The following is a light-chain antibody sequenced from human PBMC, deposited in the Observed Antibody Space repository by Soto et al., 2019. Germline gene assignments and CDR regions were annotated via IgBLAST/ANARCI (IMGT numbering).Light chain of an antibody. CDR1: QSVNSN. J-gene: IGKJ1*01. CDR2: GAS. Sequence: ERVMTQSPATLSVSPGERATLSCRASQSVNSNLVWYQQKPGQAPRLLIYGASTRATGIPTRFSGSGSGTDFTLTISSLQFEDFAVYYCQQYNNRPRTFGQGTKVDIK. CDR3: QQYNNRPRT. V-gene: IGKV3-15*01.